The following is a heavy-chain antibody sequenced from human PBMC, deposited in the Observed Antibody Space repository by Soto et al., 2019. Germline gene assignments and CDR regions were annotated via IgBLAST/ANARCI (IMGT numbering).Heavy chain of an antibody. J-gene: IGHJ5*02. V-gene: IGHV4-31*03. CDR1: GGSITNGGYY. Sequence: SETLSLTCTVSGGSITNGGYYWNWKGQHPGKGREWIGYIFYTGTTRDNSALQSRSSISVDSTNKHFSLTLTSVTAADTAVYSCARAATFCAVAFQKGLDLWGQGTLVTVSS. CDR3: ARAATFCAVAFQKGLDL. D-gene: IGHD3-16*01. CDR2: IFYTGTT.